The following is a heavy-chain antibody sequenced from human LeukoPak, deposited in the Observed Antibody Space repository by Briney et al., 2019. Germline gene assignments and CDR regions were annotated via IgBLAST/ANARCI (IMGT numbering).Heavy chain of an antibody. Sequence: GGFLRLSCAASGFSFSSAWMGWVRQAPGKGLEWVGRIKSKANGETTDYAAPVKGRFTISRDDSKNTLYLQMNTLKTEDTAVYYCQWEYFYYYLDIWGKGTTVTVSS. J-gene: IGHJ6*03. CDR3: QWEYFYYYLDI. CDR2: IKSKANGETT. V-gene: IGHV3-15*01. CDR1: GFSFSSAW. D-gene: IGHD1-26*01.